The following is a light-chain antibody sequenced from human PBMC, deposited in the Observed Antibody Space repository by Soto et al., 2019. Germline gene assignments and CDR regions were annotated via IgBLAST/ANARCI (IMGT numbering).Light chain of an antibody. CDR2: EVS. CDR3: TSYGGSNNYV. CDR1: SSDVGGYNY. V-gene: IGLV2-8*01. Sequence: QPALTQPPSASGSLGQSVTISCTGTSSDVGGYNYVSWYQQHPGKAPKLMIYEVSKRPSGVPDRFSGSKSGDTASLTVSGLQAEDEGDYYCTSYGGSNNYVFGSGTKVTVL. J-gene: IGLJ1*01.